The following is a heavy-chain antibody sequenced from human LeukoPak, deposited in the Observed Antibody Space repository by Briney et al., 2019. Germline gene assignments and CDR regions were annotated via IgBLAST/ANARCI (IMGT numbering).Heavy chain of an antibody. CDR3: ARNRDGYNSFDY. D-gene: IGHD5-24*01. CDR2: MFYTGST. V-gene: IGHV4-39*07. Sequence: KTSETLSLTCTVSGGSISSNNYYWGWIRQPPGKGLEWIGSMFYTGSTYYNPSLKSRVTMSVDTSKNQFSLKLSSVTAADTAVYYCARNRDGYNSFDYWGQGTLVTVSS. J-gene: IGHJ4*02. CDR1: GGSISSNNYY.